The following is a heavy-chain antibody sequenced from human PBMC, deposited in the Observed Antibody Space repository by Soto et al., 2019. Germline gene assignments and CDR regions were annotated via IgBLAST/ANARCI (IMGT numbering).Heavy chain of an antibody. CDR3: ASYPGGGYESGLNYGMDV. CDR2: INHSGST. D-gene: IGHD5-12*01. Sequence: SETLSLTCAVYGGSFSGYYWSWIRQPPGKGLEWIGEINHSGSTNYNPSLKSRVTISVDTSKNQFSLKLSSVTAADTAVYYCASYPGGGYESGLNYGMDVWGQGTTVTVSS. J-gene: IGHJ6*02. V-gene: IGHV4-34*01. CDR1: GGSFSGYY.